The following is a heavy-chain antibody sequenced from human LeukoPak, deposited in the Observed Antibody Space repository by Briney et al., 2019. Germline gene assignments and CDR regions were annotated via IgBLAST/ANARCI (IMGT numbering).Heavy chain of an antibody. J-gene: IGHJ6*03. V-gene: IGHV3-7*01. CDR3: AIDLGDSSSTSCYYYYYRDV. CDR1: LFTSSRYW. D-gene: IGHD2-2*01. CDR2: IKQEGSEK. Sequence: GGSLRLSRAPSLFTSSRYWISWIRQAPGRGREWVANIKQEGSEKYYVDSEKGRFAMARDNTNNAMYLQMNNLRTEDTAVYYCAIDLGDSSSTSCYYYYYRDVWGKGTPVTVSS.